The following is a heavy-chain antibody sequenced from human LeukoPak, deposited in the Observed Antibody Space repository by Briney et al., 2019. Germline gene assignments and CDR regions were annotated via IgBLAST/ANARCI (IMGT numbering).Heavy chain of an antibody. V-gene: IGHV4-59*01. D-gene: IGHD2-8*01. Sequence: KSSETLSLTCTVSGGSISSYYWSWIRQPPGKGLEWIGYIYYSGSTNYNPSLKSRVTISVDTSKNQFSLKLSSVTAADTAVYYCASRGPYCTNGVCYADAFDIWGQGTMVTVSS. J-gene: IGHJ3*02. CDR1: GGSISSYY. CDR3: ASRGPYCTNGVCYADAFDI. CDR2: IYYSGST.